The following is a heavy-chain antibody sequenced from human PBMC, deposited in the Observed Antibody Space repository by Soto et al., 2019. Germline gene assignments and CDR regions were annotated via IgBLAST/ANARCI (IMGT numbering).Heavy chain of an antibody. V-gene: IGHV1-18*01. CDR2: MDTSGGST. CDR1: GYTFTSYD. Sequence: ASVKVSCKASGYTFTSYDISWVRQAPGQGLEWLGIMDTSGGSTNYAQKFQGRVTMTTDTSTSTAYMELRSLRSDDTAVYYCARGEYSYGYPWGQGTLVTVSS. J-gene: IGHJ5*02. D-gene: IGHD5-18*01. CDR3: ARGEYSYGYP.